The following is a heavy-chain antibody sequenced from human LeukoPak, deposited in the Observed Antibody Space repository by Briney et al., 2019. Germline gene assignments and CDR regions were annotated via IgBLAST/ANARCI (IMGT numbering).Heavy chain of an antibody. CDR3: ANDVEMATTDAFDI. Sequence: ASVKVSCKASGGTFSSYAISWVRQAPGQGLEWMGWINPNSGGTNYAQKFQGRVTMTRDTSISTAYMELSRLRSDDTAVYYCANDVEMATTDAFDIWGQGTMVTVSS. CDR1: GGTFSSYA. J-gene: IGHJ3*02. V-gene: IGHV1-2*02. CDR2: INPNSGGT. D-gene: IGHD5-24*01.